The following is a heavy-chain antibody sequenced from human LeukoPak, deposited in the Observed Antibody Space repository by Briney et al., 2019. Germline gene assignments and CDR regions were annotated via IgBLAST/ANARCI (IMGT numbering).Heavy chain of an antibody. D-gene: IGHD6-13*01. J-gene: IGHJ3*02. CDR3: AKDRRYSSSWYFAFDI. CDR2: ISSSGSTI. V-gene: IGHV3-11*01. Sequence: GGSLRLSCAASGFTFSDYYVSWIRQAPGKGLEWVSYISSSGSTIYYADSVKGRFTISRDNSKNTLYLQMNSLRAEDTAVYYCAKDRRYSSSWYFAFDIWGQGTMVTVSS. CDR1: GFTFSDYY.